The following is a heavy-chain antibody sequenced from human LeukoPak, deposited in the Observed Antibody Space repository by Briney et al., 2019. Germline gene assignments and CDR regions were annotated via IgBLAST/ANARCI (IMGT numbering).Heavy chain of an antibody. J-gene: IGHJ4*02. CDR3: ARDNPPPMVRPMNYFDY. D-gene: IGHD3-10*01. CDR2: INHSGST. V-gene: IGHV4-34*01. CDR1: GGSFSGYY. Sequence: SETLSLTCAVYGGSFSGYYWSWIRQPPGKGLEWIGEINHSGSTNYNPSLKSRVTISVDTSKNQFSLKLSSVTAADTAVYYCARDNPPPMVRPMNYFDYWGQGTLVTVSS.